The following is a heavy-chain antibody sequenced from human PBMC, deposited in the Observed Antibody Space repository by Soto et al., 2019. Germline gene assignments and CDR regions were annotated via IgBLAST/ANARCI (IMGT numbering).Heavy chain of an antibody. CDR2: INPSGGST. Sequence: ASVKVSCKASGYTFTSYYMHWVRQAPGQGLEWMGIINPSGGSTSYAQKFQGRVTMTRDTSTSTVYMELSSLRSEDTAVYYCARDQGVVTARVSFDYWGQGTLVTVSS. V-gene: IGHV1-46*01. J-gene: IGHJ4*02. D-gene: IGHD2-21*02. CDR3: ARDQGVVTARVSFDY. CDR1: GYTFTSYY.